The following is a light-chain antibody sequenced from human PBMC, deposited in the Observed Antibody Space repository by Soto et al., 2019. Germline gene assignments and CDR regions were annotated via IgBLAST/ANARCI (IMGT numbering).Light chain of an antibody. CDR2: YDS. Sequence: SYELTQPPSVSVAPGKTARITCGGNNIGSKRVHWYQQKPGQAPVLVIYYDSDRPSGIPERFSGSNSGNTDTLTISRVEAGDEADYYCQVWDSSSDHYVFGTGTKVTV. CDR3: QVWDSSSDHYV. J-gene: IGLJ1*01. V-gene: IGLV3-21*04. CDR1: NIGSKR.